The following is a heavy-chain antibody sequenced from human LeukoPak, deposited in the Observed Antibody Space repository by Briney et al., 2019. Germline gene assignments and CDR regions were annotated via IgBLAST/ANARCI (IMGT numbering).Heavy chain of an antibody. D-gene: IGHD3-3*01. CDR2: ISSSSSYI. J-gene: IGHJ5*02. Sequence: GGSLRLSCAASGFTFSSYSMNWVRQAPGKGLEWVSSISSSSSYIYYADSVKGRFTISRDNAKNSLYMQMNSLRAEDTAVYYCARDSYDFWSGQNWFDPWGQGTLVTVSS. V-gene: IGHV3-21*01. CDR3: ARDSYDFWSGQNWFDP. CDR1: GFTFSSYS.